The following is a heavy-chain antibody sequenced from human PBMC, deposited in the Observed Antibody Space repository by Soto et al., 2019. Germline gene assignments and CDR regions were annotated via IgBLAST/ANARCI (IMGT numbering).Heavy chain of an antibody. CDR2: ISYDGSNK. D-gene: IGHD2-2*01. Sequence: GGSLRLSCAASGFTFSSYGMHWVRQAPGKGLEWVAVISYDGSNKYYADSVKGRFTISRDNSKNTLYLQMNSLRAEDTAVYYCAKDIVPAAPPNYYGMDVWGQGTTVTVSS. CDR3: AKDIVPAAPPNYYGMDV. J-gene: IGHJ6*02. CDR1: GFTFSSYG. V-gene: IGHV3-30*18.